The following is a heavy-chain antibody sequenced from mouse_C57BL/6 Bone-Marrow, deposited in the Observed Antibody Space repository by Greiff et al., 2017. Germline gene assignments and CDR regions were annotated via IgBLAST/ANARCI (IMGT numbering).Heavy chain of an antibody. V-gene: IGHV1-54*01. Sequence: VKLMESGAELVRPGTSVKVSCKASGYAFTNYLIEWVKQRPGQGLEWIGVINPGSGGTNYNEKFKGKATLTADKSSSTAYMQLSSLTSEDSAVYFCARRDGSRSWYFDVWGTGTTVTVSS. J-gene: IGHJ1*03. CDR2: INPGSGGT. D-gene: IGHD1-1*01. CDR1: GYAFTNYL. CDR3: ARRDGSRSWYFDV.